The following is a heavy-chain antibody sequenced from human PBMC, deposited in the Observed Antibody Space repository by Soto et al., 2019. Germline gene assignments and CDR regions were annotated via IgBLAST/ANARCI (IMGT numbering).Heavy chain of an antibody. CDR1: GFTFSNYP. Sequence: GGSLRLSCAASGFTFSNYPVHWVRQAPGKGLEWVAVVSYDGTNKYYADSVQGRFTISRENSKNTRSLQMDSLRPEDTAVYYCARGPGSCSGGTCYPEHAHFDYWGQGTLVTVSS. CDR3: ARGPGSCSGGTCYPEHAHFDY. CDR2: VSYDGTNK. D-gene: IGHD2-15*01. J-gene: IGHJ4*02. V-gene: IGHV3-30-3*01.